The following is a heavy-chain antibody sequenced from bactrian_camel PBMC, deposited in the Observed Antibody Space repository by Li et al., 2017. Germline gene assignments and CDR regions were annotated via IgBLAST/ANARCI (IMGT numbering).Heavy chain of an antibody. J-gene: IGHJ6*01. Sequence: HVQLVESGGGLVQPGGSLTLSCETSGFTYSSYCLGWFRQAPGKEREGVATIFTGDGNTRYADSVKGRFAISQDNAKNTLYLQMNSLKPEDTAVYYCAAAKWVPGYWGQGTQVTVS. V-gene: IGHV3S1*01. CDR2: IFTGDGNT. CDR3: AAAKWVPGY. CDR1: GFTYSSYC. D-gene: IGHD2*01.